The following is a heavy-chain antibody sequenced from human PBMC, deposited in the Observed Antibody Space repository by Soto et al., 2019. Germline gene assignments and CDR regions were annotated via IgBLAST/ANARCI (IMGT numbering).Heavy chain of an antibody. Sequence: GGSLRLSCVASGFTFRSYDMHWVRQVTGKGLEWVSAIGTTGDPYYPGSVKGRLTISRENAKNSLYLQMNSLRAEDTAVYYCARGMTDCSSASCHYGMDVWRQGTTVTVSS. CDR3: ARGMTDCSSASCHYGMDV. CDR1: GFTFRSYD. CDR2: IGTTGDP. D-gene: IGHD2-2*01. J-gene: IGHJ6*02. V-gene: IGHV3-13*05.